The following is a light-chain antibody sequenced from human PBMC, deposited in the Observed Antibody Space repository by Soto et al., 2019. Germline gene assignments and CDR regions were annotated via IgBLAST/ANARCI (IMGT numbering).Light chain of an antibody. Sequence: EIVLTQSPDTLSLSPGESATLSCRASQSVRSSLAWYQQKPGQAPRLLIYDASNRATGIPARFSGSGSGTDFTLTISSLEPEDFAVYYCQQRSNWPPEVTFGPGTKVDIK. J-gene: IGKJ3*01. V-gene: IGKV3-11*01. CDR3: QQRSNWPPEVT. CDR2: DAS. CDR1: QSVRSS.